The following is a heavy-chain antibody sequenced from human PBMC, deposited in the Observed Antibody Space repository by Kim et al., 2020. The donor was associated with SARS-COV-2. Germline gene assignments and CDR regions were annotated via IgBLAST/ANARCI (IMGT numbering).Heavy chain of an antibody. Sequence: SETLSLTCAVSGDSIDNFNFYWDWVRQSPGKALEWIGSIFYTGQPYYSPSLKSRVTLLLDTSERHFSLTLASVTSTDSGVYFSARRRGSPSSGGDWFDS. CDR2: IFYTGQP. V-gene: IGHV4-39*02. CDR3: ARRRGSPSSGGDWFDS. CDR1: GDSIDNFNFY. D-gene: IGHD3-10*01. J-gene: IGHJ5*01.